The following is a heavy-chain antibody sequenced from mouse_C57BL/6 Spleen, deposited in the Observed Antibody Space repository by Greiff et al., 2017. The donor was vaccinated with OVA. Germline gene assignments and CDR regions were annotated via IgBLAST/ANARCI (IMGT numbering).Heavy chain of an antibody. CDR3: ARWRTVRGYFDV. J-gene: IGHJ1*03. V-gene: IGHV1-69*01. Sequence: QVQLKQPGAELVMPGASVKLSCKASGYTFTSYWMHWVKQRPGQGLEWIGEIDPSDSYTNYNQKFKGKSTLTVDKSSSTAYMQLSSLTSEDSAVYYCARWRTVRGYFDVWGTGTTVTVSS. D-gene: IGHD1-1*01. CDR2: IDPSDSYT. CDR1: GYTFTSYW.